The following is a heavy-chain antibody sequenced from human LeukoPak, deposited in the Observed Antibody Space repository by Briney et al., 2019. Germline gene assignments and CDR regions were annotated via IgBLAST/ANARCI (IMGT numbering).Heavy chain of an antibody. CDR1: GFTFSDYY. Sequence: GGSLRLSGAASGFTFSDYYMSWIRQAPGKGLEWLSYITSRGTTTYYADSVVGRFTISRDNAKNSLYLQMNSLRVEDTAVYYCARGIGVTGLTSAYWGQGTLVTVSS. V-gene: IGHV3-11*01. CDR2: ITSRGTTT. J-gene: IGHJ4*02. CDR3: ARGIGVTGLTSAY. D-gene: IGHD2-8*01.